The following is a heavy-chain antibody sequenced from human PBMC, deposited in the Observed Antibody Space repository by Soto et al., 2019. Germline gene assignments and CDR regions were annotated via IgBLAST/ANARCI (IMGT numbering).Heavy chain of an antibody. Sequence: QVQLVESGGGVVQPGRSLRLSCAASGFMFSNYVMHWVRQAPGKGLEWVAVLWYRGEDQFYVDSVKGRFTISRDNSKNTLYLQMNSLRAEDTAVYYCARDNRGESGNFIFDYWGQGTLVTVSS. V-gene: IGHV3-33*01. CDR1: GFMFSNYV. D-gene: IGHD7-27*01. CDR2: LWYRGEDQ. CDR3: ARDNRGESGNFIFDY. J-gene: IGHJ4*02.